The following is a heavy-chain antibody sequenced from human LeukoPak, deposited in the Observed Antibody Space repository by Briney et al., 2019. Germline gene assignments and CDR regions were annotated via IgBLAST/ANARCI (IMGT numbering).Heavy chain of an antibody. CDR2: INPNSGGT. D-gene: IGHD3-22*01. CDR1: GYTFTGYY. CDR3: ASLGGWDYYDSSGYHYSGAFDI. J-gene: IGHJ3*02. V-gene: IGHV1-2*06. Sequence: ASVKVSCKASGYTFTGYYMHWVRQAPGQGLEWMGRINPNSGGTNYAQKFQGRVTMTRDTSISTAYMELSRLRSDDTAVYYCASLGGWDYYDSSGYHYSGAFDIWGQRTMVTVSS.